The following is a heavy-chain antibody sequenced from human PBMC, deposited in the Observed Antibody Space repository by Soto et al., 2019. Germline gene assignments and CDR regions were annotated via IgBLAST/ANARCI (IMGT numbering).Heavy chain of an antibody. V-gene: IGHV1-69*01. CDR2: IIPIFGTA. CDR3: ARDPRIASRSVDYYGMDV. D-gene: IGHD6-6*01. Sequence: QVQLVQSGAEVKKPGSSVKVSCKASGGTFSSYAISWVRQAPGQGLEWMGGIIPIFGTANYAQKFQGRVTITADESTSTAYMELSSLRSEDTAVYYCARDPRIASRSVDYYGMDVWGQVTTVTVSS. J-gene: IGHJ6*01. CDR1: GGTFSSYA.